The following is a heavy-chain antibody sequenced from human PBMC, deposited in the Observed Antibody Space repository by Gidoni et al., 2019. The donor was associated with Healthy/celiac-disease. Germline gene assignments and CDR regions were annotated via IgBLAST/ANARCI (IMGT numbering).Heavy chain of an antibody. Sequence: EVKLLESGGGLVQPGGSMRLYCAAHGFRLSSYAMSWVRQAPGKGLEWVAASGGSGGSTYYADSVKGRFTISRDNSKNTLYLQMNSLRAEDTAVYYCAKDLAVVVTATLFDYWGQGPLVTVSS. CDR3: AKDLAVVVTATLFDY. CDR2: SGGSGGST. CDR1: GFRLSSYA. J-gene: IGHJ4*02. V-gene: IGHV3-23*01. D-gene: IGHD2-21*02.